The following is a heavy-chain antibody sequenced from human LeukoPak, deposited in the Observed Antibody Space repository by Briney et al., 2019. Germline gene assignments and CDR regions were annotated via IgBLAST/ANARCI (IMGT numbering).Heavy chain of an antibody. D-gene: IGHD6-13*01. CDR2: INHSGST. V-gene: IGHV4-34*01. CDR1: GGSFSGYY. CDR3: ARGEQQLGAFDI. Sequence: SETLSLTCAVYGGSFSGYYWSWIRQPPGKGLEWIGEINHSGSTNYNPSLKSRVTISVDTSKNQFSLKLSSVTAADTAVYYCARGEQQLGAFDIWGQGTMVTVSS. J-gene: IGHJ3*02.